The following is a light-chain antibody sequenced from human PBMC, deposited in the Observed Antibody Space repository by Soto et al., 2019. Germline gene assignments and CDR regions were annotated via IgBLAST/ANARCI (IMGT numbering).Light chain of an antibody. V-gene: IGKV4-1*01. Sequence: DIVMTQSPDSLAVSLGEVATIHCKSNQSLLYSSNNNNYLAWYQQKTGQPPKLLIYWASIRESGVPDRFSGGGSGTDFTLTISGLQAEDVAVYSCQQYYSVPDTVGQGTALEI. CDR2: WAS. CDR3: QQYYSVPDT. CDR1: QSLLYSSNNNNY. J-gene: IGKJ2*01.